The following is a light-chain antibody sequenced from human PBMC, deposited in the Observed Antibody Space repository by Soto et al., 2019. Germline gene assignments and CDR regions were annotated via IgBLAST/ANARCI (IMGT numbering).Light chain of an antibody. V-gene: IGKV3-15*01. Sequence: EIVMTQSPATLSVAPGERATLSCRASHSFGSNLAWVQQKPGQAPRLRHCGASTRATGIPARVSGSGSGAEFTLTISSLKYEDFAVYYCQQYNNWPRTFGQGTKVDIK. CDR3: QQYNNWPRT. CDR1: HSFGSN. CDR2: GAS. J-gene: IGKJ1*01.